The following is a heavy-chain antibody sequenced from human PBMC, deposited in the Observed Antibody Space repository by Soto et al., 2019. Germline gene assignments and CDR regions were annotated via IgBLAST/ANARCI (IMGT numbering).Heavy chain of an antibody. D-gene: IGHD2-15*01. Sequence: VQLVESGGGVVQPGRSLRLSCAASGFTFSSYAMSWVRQAPGKGLEWVSAISGSGGSTYYADSVKGRFTISRDNSKNTLYLQMNSLRAEDTAVYYCAKGGGGYCSGGSCYSDYWGQGTLVTVSS. V-gene: IGHV3-23*04. J-gene: IGHJ4*02. CDR3: AKGGGGYCSGGSCYSDY. CDR1: GFTFSSYA. CDR2: ISGSGGST.